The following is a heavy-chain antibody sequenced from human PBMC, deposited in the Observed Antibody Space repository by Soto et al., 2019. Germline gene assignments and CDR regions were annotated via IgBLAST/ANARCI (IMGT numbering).Heavy chain of an antibody. CDR3: ARVDTAMVTAAS. CDR1: GYSFSSYA. CDR2: ISAHNGKT. D-gene: IGHD5-18*01. J-gene: IGHJ5*02. Sequence: QVQLVQSGAEVKKPGASVKVSCKASGYSFSSYAISWVRQAPGQGLEWMGWISAHNGKTHYPQKLQGRVTMTTDTSTSTAYMELRSLRSDDTAVYYCARVDTAMVTAASWGQGTLVTVSS. V-gene: IGHV1-18*01.